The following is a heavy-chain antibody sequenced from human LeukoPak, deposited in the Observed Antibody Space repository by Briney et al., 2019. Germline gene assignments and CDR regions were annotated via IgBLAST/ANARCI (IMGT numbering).Heavy chain of an antibody. CDR3: ATAGHKGGHFRYFHY. CDR2: VDPEDAET. Sequence: GASVKVSCKASGYPFNDYYIHWVQLAPGKGFAWMGRVDPEDAETIYARNFQDRVTITADSSTDTVYMELSSLRSEDTATYYCATAGHKGGHFRYFHYWGQGTLVTVSS. J-gene: IGHJ4*02. D-gene: IGHD2/OR15-2a*01. CDR1: GYPFNDYY. V-gene: IGHV1-69-2*01.